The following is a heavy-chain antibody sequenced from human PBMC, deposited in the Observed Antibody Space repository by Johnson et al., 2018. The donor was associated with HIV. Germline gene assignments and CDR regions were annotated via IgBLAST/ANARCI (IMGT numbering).Heavy chain of an antibody. CDR2: IIGSGDST. J-gene: IGHJ3*02. Sequence: EVQLVESGGGLVQPGGSLRLSCAASGFTFSTYAMAWVRQAPGKGLEWVSTIIGSGDSTSYADSVWGRFTFSRDNSKNTLYLQMNSPRAEDTAVYYCATTPRTHAFDIWGQWTLVTVSS. V-gene: IGHV3-23*04. CDR3: ATTPRTHAFDI. CDR1: GFTFSTYA. D-gene: IGHD2-15*01.